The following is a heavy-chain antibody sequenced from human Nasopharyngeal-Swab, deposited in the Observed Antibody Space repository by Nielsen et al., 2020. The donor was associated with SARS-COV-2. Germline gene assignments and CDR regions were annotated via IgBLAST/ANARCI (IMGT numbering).Heavy chain of an antibody. CDR1: GFIFSTYA. V-gene: IGHV3-30-3*01. Sequence: GESLKISCAASGFIFSTYAMHWVRQAPGKGLEWVALISYDGSSNYYAHSVKGRFTISRDNSKNTLYLQMNSLRGEDTAVYFCARQDRFYYYLDVWGKGTTVTVSS. CDR2: ISYDGSSN. CDR3: ARQDRFYYYLDV. J-gene: IGHJ6*03. D-gene: IGHD3-3*01.